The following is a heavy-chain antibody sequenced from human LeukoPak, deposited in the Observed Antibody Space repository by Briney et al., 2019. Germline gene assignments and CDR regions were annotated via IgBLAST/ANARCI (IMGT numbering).Heavy chain of an antibody. Sequence: PSETLSLSCAVYGGSFSGYYLNWIRQPPGKGLEWIGEINRGGSTNYNPSLKSRITISVDTSKNQFSLKLTSVTAADTAVYYCARNYNYGRYFFDSWGQGILVTVSP. D-gene: IGHD3-10*01. CDR1: GGSFSGYY. CDR2: INRGGST. V-gene: IGHV4-34*01. J-gene: IGHJ4*02. CDR3: ARNYNYGRYFFDS.